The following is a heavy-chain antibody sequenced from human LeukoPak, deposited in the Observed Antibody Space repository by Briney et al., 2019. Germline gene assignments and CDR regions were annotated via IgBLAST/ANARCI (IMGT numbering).Heavy chain of an antibody. V-gene: IGHV5-51*01. CDR1: GSRFTSYW. Sequence: GESLKISFKGSGSRFTSYWIGWVRQMPGKGLEWMGIIYPGDSDTRYSPSFQGQVTISADKSISTAYLQWSSLKASDTAMYYCARLRDGYNFLPGHWGQGTLVTVSS. CDR3: ARLRDGYNFLPGH. D-gene: IGHD5-24*01. J-gene: IGHJ4*02. CDR2: IYPGDSDT.